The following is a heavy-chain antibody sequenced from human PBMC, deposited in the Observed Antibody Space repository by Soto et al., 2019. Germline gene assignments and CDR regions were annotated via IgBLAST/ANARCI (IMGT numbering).Heavy chain of an antibody. D-gene: IGHD2-15*01. J-gene: IGHJ4*02. Sequence: PEETLSLTCAVYGGSFSGYYWNWIRQPPGKGLEWIGEINHSGSTNYNPSLKSRVTISVDTSKNQFSLKLSSVTAADTAVYYCATAGGRYSAYYFDYWGQRTLVTVSS. CDR3: ATAGGRYSAYYFDY. V-gene: IGHV4-34*01. CDR1: GGSFSGYY. CDR2: INHSGST.